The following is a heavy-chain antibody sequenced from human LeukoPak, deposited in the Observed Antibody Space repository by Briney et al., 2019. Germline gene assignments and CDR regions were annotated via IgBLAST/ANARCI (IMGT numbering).Heavy chain of an antibody. V-gene: IGHV3-15*01. Sequence: PGGSLRLSCAASGFTFSSYSMNWVRQAPGKGLEWVGRIKSKSDGGTTDYAAPVKGRFSISRDDSKNTLYLQMNSLKSEDTGVYFCTTDGLYSIDSWGQGTLVTVSS. J-gene: IGHJ5*01. CDR1: GFTFSSYS. CDR3: TTDGLYSIDS. CDR2: IKSKSDGGTT. D-gene: IGHD6-13*01.